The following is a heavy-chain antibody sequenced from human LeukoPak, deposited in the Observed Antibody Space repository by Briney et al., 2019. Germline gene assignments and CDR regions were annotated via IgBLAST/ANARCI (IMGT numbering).Heavy chain of an antibody. CDR3: AGQGGSYSFDF. CDR1: GGSIRSGSYH. D-gene: IGHD1-26*01. J-gene: IGHJ4*02. V-gene: IGHV4-39*01. CDR2: IYYTGTT. Sequence: SETLSLTCIVSGGSIRSGSYHWGWVRQAPGKGREWIGSIYYTGTTWYNPSLKSRVTMSVDTSKTQFSLRLSSVTAADMAVYYCAGQGGSYSFDFWGQGALVTVSS.